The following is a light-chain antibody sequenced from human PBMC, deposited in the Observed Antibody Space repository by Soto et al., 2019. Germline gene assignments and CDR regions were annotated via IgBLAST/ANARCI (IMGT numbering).Light chain of an antibody. Sequence: QSVLTQPPSVSGAPGQRVTMSCTGSSSNIGAGCDVQWYQHLPGTAPKVLIYSNTNRRTGVPDRFSGSRFGTSASLAITGLQAENEAVYYCQSYDTSLSGPVVFGGGTKLTVL. J-gene: IGLJ2*01. CDR3: QSYDTSLSGPVV. V-gene: IGLV1-40*01. CDR1: SSNIGAGCD. CDR2: SNT.